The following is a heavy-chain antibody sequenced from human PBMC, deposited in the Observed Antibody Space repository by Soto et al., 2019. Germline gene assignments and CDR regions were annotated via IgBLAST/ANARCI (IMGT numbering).Heavy chain of an antibody. Sequence: TLSLTCVISGDSVSSNGACWNWIRQSPSRGLQWLGRIYYRSKWFHDYAASVESRMAINPDTSRNQFSLQLNYVTPEDTAVYYCARVHCSAGTCLDGLDFWGQGTTVTV. D-gene: IGHD2-15*01. CDR2: IYYRSKWFH. CDR3: ARVHCSAGTCLDGLDF. J-gene: IGHJ6*02. V-gene: IGHV6-1*01. CDR1: GDSVSSNGAC.